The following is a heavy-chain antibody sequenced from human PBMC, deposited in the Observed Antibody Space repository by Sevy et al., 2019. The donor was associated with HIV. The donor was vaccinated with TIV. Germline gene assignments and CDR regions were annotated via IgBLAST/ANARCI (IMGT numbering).Heavy chain of an antibody. J-gene: IGHJ4*02. CDR2: ISYDGRIK. CDR1: GFTFNSHG. Sequence: GGSLRLSCAASGFTFNSHGFHWVRQAPGKGLEWVALISYDGRIKYYADSVKGRFIISRDDARNTLYLQMSGLGAEDTAVYYCAGEGGHTAAWSPGNFWGQGTLVTVSS. CDR3: AGEGGHTAAWSPGNF. V-gene: IGHV3-30*15. D-gene: IGHD2-15*01.